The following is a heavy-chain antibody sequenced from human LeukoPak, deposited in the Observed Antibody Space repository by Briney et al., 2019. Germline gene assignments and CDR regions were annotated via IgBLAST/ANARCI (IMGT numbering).Heavy chain of an antibody. V-gene: IGHV3-23*01. D-gene: IGHD3-22*01. CDR2: ISGSGGST. CDR3: AKDGLYYYDSSGYYYDTRFDY. J-gene: IGHJ4*02. Sequence: GGSLRLSCAASGFTFSRYDMRWVRHAPGKGPEWVSDISGSGGSTHYADSVKGRFTIPRDNSKNTLYLQMNSLRAEDTAVYYCAKDGLYYYDSSGYYYDTRFDYWGQGTLVTVSS. CDR1: GFTFSRYD.